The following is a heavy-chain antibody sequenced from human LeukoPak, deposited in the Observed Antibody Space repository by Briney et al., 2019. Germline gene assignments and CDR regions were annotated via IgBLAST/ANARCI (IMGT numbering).Heavy chain of an antibody. D-gene: IGHD2/OR15-2a*01. CDR2: ISLTSNDI. Sequence: GGSLRLSCAASGFTFSSYAMNWVRQAPGRGLEWVSSISLTSNDIYYAASVRGRLIISRDNAKNLLSLQMNSLRAEDTALYYCARGDTSLQRNDALDIWGQGTMVSVSS. CDR3: ARGDTSLQRNDALDI. CDR1: GFTFSSYA. J-gene: IGHJ3*02. V-gene: IGHV3-21*01.